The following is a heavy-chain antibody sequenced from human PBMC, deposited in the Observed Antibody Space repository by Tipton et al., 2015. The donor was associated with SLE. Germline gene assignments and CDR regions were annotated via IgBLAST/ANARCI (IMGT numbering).Heavy chain of an antibody. CDR3: AREVSRGTGHSPGFDY. CDR2: IWYDGSTR. J-gene: IGHJ4*02. V-gene: IGHV3-33*01. D-gene: IGHD3/OR15-3a*01. Sequence: RSLRLSCGTSGFTFSSCGMHWVRQPPGKGLEWMGIIWYDGSTRFYADSVKGRFTISRDNSKNTLYLQMNSLRVEDTAVYYCAREVSRGTGHSPGFDYWGQGTLVTVSS. CDR1: GFTFSSCG.